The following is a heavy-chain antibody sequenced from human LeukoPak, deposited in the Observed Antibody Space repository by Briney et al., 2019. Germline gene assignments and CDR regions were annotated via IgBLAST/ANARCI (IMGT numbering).Heavy chain of an antibody. CDR1: GFTVSSNY. Sequence: GGSLRLSCAASGFTVSSNYMSWVRQAPGKGLEWESVIYSGGSTYYADSVKGRFTISRDNSKNTLYLQMNSLRAEDTAVYYCARGRSGYYRYYFDYWGQGTQVTVSS. CDR2: IYSGGST. V-gene: IGHV3-53*01. CDR3: ARGRSGYYRYYFDY. J-gene: IGHJ4*02. D-gene: IGHD3-3*01.